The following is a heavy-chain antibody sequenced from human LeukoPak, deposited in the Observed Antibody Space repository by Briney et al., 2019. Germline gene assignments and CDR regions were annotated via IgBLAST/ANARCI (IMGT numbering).Heavy chain of an antibody. Sequence: SETLSLTCTVSGGSISSYYWSWIRQPPGKGLEWIGYIYPSGSTNYNPSLKSRVTISVDTSKNQFSLKLSSVTAADTAVYYCARHGSRSYLDDFDYWGQGTLVTVSS. V-gene: IGHV4-4*09. CDR3: ARHGSRSYLDDFDY. J-gene: IGHJ4*02. CDR2: IYPSGST. D-gene: IGHD1-26*01. CDR1: GGSISSYY.